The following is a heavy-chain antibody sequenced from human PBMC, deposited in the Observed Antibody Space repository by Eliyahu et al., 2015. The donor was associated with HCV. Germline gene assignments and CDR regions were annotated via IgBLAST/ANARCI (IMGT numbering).Heavy chain of an antibody. CDR1: GXSIPTYY. CDR2: IHYSGST. Sequence: QVQLQESGPGLVKPSETLSLTCIVSGXSIPTYYWSWIRXPPGKGLEWMWDIHYSGSTNSNPPLKSRVTISIDTSKNQFSLNLTSVTAADTAMYYCASGGGGIAVTGTGGWFDPWGQGTLVTVSS. CDR3: ASGGGGIAVTGTGGWFDP. J-gene: IGHJ5*02. V-gene: IGHV4-59*01. D-gene: IGHD6-19*01.